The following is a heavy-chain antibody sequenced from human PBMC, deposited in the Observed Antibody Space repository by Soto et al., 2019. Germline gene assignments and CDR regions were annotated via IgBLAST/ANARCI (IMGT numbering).Heavy chain of an antibody. V-gene: IGHV4-59*01. Sequence: NPSETLTLTFTVSWDSISTYYWRWIRQPPGKGLEWIGYIYYSGSTNYNPSLKSRVTISVVTSKNQFSLKLSSVTAADTAVYYWARLGTACGGSCYDPGDSWFDPWGQGTVVTVYS. J-gene: IGHJ5*02. CDR1: WDSISTYY. D-gene: IGHD2-15*01. CDR3: ARLGTACGGSCYDPGDSWFDP. CDR2: IYYSGST.